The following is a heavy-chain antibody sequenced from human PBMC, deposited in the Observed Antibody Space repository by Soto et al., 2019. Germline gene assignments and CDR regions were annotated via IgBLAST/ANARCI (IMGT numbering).Heavy chain of an antibody. V-gene: IGHV4-31*03. CDR1: GGSISSGGYY. D-gene: IGHD6-13*01. CDR2: IYYSGST. J-gene: IGHJ6*02. CDR3: ARESSSWSYYGMDV. Sequence: TLCLTCTVSGGSISSGGYYWSWIRQHPGKGLEWIGYIYYSGSTYYNPSLKSRVTISVDTSKNQFSLKLSSVTAADTAVYYCARESSSWSYYGMDVWGQGTTVTVSS.